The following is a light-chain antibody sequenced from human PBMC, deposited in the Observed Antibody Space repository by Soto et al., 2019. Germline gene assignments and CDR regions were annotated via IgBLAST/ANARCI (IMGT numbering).Light chain of an antibody. CDR1: SSDVGGYKF. CDR2: EVN. Sequence: QSALTQPASVSASPGQSITISCTGTSSDVGGYKFVSWYQHHPGKAPKLMIYEVNNRPSGVSNRFSASKSGNTASLTISGLQAEDEADYYCSSYSSTTTLVFGGGTKLTVL. J-gene: IGLJ3*02. CDR3: SSYSSTTTLV. V-gene: IGLV2-14*01.